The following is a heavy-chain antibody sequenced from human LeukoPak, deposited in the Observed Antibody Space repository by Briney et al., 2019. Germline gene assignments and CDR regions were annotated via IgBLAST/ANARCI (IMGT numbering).Heavy chain of an antibody. CDR1: GYTFTSYD. V-gene: IGHV1-8*01. Sequence: ASVKVSCKASGYTFTSYDINWVRQATGQGLEWMGWMNPNSGNTCYAQKFQGRVTMTRNTSLSTDYMELSSLRSEDTAVYYCACGWPFDYWGQGTLVTVSS. CDR2: MNPNSGNT. CDR3: ACGWPFDY. D-gene: IGHD6-19*01. J-gene: IGHJ4*02.